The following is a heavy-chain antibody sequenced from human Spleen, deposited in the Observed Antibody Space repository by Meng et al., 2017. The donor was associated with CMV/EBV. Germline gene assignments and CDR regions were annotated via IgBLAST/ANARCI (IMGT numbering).Heavy chain of an antibody. V-gene: IGHV4-4*07. CDR2: IQVIGHT. CDR3: AGSRPGGGACDY. CDR1: GASIKNYN. Sequence: QGQLQEAGPGLGKPSETLSLTGIVSGASIKNYNWNWVRQPAGQGLEWIGLIQVIGHTVYNPSLKSRVTVSLDASKSQFSLTLNSVTAADTATYYCAGSRPGGGACDYWGQGILVTVSS. J-gene: IGHJ4*02. D-gene: IGHD3-16*01.